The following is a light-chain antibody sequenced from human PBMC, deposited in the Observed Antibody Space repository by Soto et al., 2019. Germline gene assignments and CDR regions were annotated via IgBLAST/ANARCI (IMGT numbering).Light chain of an antibody. V-gene: IGLV1-44*01. CDR3: GAWKASRNGWV. CDR2: SND. CDR1: SSNIGSHN. J-gene: IGLJ3*02. Sequence: QSVLTQPPSASGTPGQRVTISCSGTSSNIGSHNVSWFQQLQGTAAKLIIYSNDQRPSGVPDRFSGSKSGNSASLAISGLQAEDEADYYCGAWKASRNGWVFGGGTKVTVL.